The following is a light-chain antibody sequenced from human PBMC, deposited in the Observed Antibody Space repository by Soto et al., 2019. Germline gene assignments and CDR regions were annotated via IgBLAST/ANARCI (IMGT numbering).Light chain of an antibody. V-gene: IGLV1-40*01. CDR1: SSNIGAGYD. CDR3: QSFDSRLSGWV. J-gene: IGLJ2*01. Sequence: QSVLTQPPSVSGAPGQRVTISCTWSSSNIGAGYDVHWYQHLPGTAPKLLVHGNNDRASGVPDRFSASKSDTSASLAITGLQVEDEADYYCQSFDSRLSGWVFGGGTKLTVL. CDR2: GNN.